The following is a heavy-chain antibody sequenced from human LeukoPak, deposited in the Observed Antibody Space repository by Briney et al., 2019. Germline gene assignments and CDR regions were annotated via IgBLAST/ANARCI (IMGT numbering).Heavy chain of an antibody. D-gene: IGHD5-24*01. V-gene: IGHV4-61*08. CDR1: GGSISSGGYY. Sequence: SETLSLTCTVSGGSISSGGYYWSWIRQPPGKGLEWIGYIYYSGSTNYNPSLKSRVTISVDTSKNQFSLKLSSVTAADTAVYYCARRGDGYNGLDYWGQGTLVTVSS. CDR2: IYYSGST. J-gene: IGHJ4*02. CDR3: ARRGDGYNGLDY.